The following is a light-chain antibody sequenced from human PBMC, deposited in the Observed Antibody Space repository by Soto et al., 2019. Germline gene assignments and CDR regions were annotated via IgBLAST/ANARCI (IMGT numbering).Light chain of an antibody. CDR3: QQSYSAPLT. Sequence: DIQMTQSPSSLPASVGDRVTISCRASQSVTTYLNWYQQKPGKAPKVLIYAASSLQSGVPSRFSGSGSGTDFTLTISSLQPEDFATYYCQQSYSAPLTFGGGTKVEIK. CDR1: QSVTTY. J-gene: IGKJ4*01. V-gene: IGKV1-39*01. CDR2: AAS.